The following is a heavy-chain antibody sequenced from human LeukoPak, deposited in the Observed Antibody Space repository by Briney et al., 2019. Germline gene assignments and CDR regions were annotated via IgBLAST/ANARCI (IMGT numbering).Heavy chain of an antibody. J-gene: IGHJ6*02. CDR1: GYTFTSYG. CDR2: ISAYNGIT. CDR3: ARVHNLGYCSSTSCYRSYYYGMDV. Sequence: GASVKVSCKASGYTFTSYGISWVRQAPGQGLEWMGWISAYNGITNYAQKLQGRVTMTTDTSTSTAYMELRSLRSDDTAVYYCARVHNLGYCSSTSCYRSYYYGMDVWGQGTTVTVSS. V-gene: IGHV1-18*01. D-gene: IGHD2-2*02.